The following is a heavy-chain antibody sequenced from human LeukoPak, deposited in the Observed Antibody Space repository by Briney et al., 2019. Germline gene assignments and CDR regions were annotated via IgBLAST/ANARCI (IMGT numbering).Heavy chain of an antibody. J-gene: IGHJ4*02. CDR2: IYYSGST. CDR3: ARHRYVGRLSPFDY. D-gene: IGHD3-9*01. V-gene: IGHV4-61*05. Sequence: ESGPTLVKPTQTLTVTCTFSGFSLSTSGLGVGWIRQPPGKGLEWIGSIYYSGSTSYNPSLKSRVTMSVDTSKNQFYLRLSSVSAADTAVYYCARHRYVGRLSPFDYWGQGTLVTVSS. CDR1: GFSLSTSGLG.